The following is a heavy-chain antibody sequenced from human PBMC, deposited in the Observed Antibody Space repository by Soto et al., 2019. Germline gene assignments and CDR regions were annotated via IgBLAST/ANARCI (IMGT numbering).Heavy chain of an antibody. CDR3: AKDTQQLVGYYYGMDV. CDR1: GLTFSSYG. J-gene: IGHJ6*02. Sequence: QVQVVESGGGVVQPGRSLRLSCAASGLTFSSYGMHWVRQAPGKGLEWVAVISYDGSNKFYADSVKGRFTISRDNSENTLYLQMNSLRAEDTAVYYCAKDTQQLVGYYYGMDVWGQGTTVTVSS. CDR2: ISYDGSNK. V-gene: IGHV3-30*18. D-gene: IGHD6-13*01.